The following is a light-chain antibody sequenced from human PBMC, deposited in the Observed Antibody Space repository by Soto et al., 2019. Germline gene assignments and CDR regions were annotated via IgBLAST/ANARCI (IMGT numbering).Light chain of an antibody. CDR1: QSVGGSS. Sequence: ETLLTQSPGTLSLSPGERATLSCRSSQSVGGSSLAWYQQRPGQAPRLIIYDTSNRATGIPDRFSGGGSGTDFTLTISRLEPEDVAVYYCQQFASYPLTFGGGTKVDIK. V-gene: IGKV3-20*01. CDR3: QQFASYPLT. CDR2: DTS. J-gene: IGKJ4*01.